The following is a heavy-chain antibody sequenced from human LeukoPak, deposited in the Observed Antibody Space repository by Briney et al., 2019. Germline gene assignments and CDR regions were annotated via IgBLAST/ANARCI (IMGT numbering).Heavy chain of an antibody. Sequence: GGSLRLSCAASGFTLSSYAMSWVRQAPGKGLEWVSAISGSGGSTYYADSVKGRFTISRDNSKNTLYLQMNSLRAEDTAVYYXXXXXRHGYGGSAFDIWGQGTMVTVSS. V-gene: IGHV3-23*01. CDR3: XXXXRHGYGGSAFDI. CDR1: GFTLSSYA. CDR2: ISGSGGST. J-gene: IGHJ3*02. D-gene: IGHD4-23*01.